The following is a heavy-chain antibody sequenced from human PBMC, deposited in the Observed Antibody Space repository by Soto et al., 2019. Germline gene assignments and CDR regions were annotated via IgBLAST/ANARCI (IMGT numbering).Heavy chain of an antibody. J-gene: IGHJ4*02. CDR1: GFTFSIYA. V-gene: IGHV3-23*01. D-gene: IGHD1-1*01. CDR3: AKAGTHSYSDC. Sequence: PGRSLRLSCAASGFTFSIYAMNWVRLAPGKGLEWVSALSASGDNTYYADSVKGRFTISRDNSKNTLYLQMNSLRAEDTAVYYCAKAGTHSYSDCWGQGTLVTVSS. CDR2: LSASGDNT.